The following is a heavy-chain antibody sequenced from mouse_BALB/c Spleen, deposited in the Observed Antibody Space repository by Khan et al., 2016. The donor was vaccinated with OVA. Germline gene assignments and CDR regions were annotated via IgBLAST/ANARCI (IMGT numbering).Heavy chain of an antibody. CDR2: ISDGGSYT. V-gene: IGHV5-4*02. CDR1: GFTFSDYH. D-gene: IGHD2-14*01. Sequence: EVQLLESGGGLVKPGGSLKLSCAASGFTFSDYHMYWVRQTQEKRLEWVASISDGGSYTYYPDSVKGRFTISRDNAHNYLYLEKISRKAEDSAVYDCAREWGLYRYAWFAYWGQGTLVTVSA. J-gene: IGHJ3*01. CDR3: AREWGLYRYAWFAY.